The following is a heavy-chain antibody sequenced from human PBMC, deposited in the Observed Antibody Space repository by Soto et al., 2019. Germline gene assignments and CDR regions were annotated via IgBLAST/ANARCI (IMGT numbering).Heavy chain of an antibody. D-gene: IGHD3-10*01. Sequence: QVQLVQSGADVQRPGSSVRVSCKASGETFNFYSINCVLQAPGLGLKWMGRINLILSMSNYAPRFQGRVTMTADKSTSTAYMELSSLRSEYTAMYYCATSYGSGYRAFDSWGQGALVTVSS. CDR3: ATSYGSGYRAFDS. V-gene: IGHV1-69*02. J-gene: IGHJ4*02. CDR1: GETFNFYS. CDR2: INLILSMS.